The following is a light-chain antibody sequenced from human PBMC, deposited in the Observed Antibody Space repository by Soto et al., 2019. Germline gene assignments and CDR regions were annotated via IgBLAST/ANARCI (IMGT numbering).Light chain of an antibody. CDR2: LGS. J-gene: IGKJ3*01. CDR3: MQALEKVFT. Sequence: DIVLTQSPRSLPVSPGEPASISCRSNQSLMHSNGFNYLDWYLQKPGQSPRLLIYLGSHRASDVSDRFTGSGSGTDFTLEISRVEAGDVGVYYGMQALEKVFTFGPGTKVDI. CDR1: QSLMHSNGFNY. V-gene: IGKV2-28*01.